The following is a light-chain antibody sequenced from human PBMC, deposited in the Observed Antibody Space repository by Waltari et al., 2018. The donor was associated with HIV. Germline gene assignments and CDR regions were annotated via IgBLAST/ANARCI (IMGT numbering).Light chain of an antibody. CDR2: KTS. CDR1: QNVDNW. V-gene: IGKV1-5*03. J-gene: IGKJ5*01. Sequence: IQMTQSPSTLSVSVGDRVIIPCRSSQNVDNWLAWYQQRPGSAPKVLIYKTSTLQTGVPSRFSGSGSGTEFSLTISSLQPDDFATYYCQQYKSFSLTFGQGTRLEIK. CDR3: QQYKSFSLT.